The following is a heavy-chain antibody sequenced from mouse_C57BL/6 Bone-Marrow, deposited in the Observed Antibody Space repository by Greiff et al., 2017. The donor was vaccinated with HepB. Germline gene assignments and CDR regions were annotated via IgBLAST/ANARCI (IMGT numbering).Heavy chain of an antibody. Sequence: VQLQQSGPGLVQPSQSLSITCTVSGFSLTSYGVHWVRQSPGKGLEWLGVIWSGGSTDYNAAFISRLSISKDNSKSQVFFKMNSLQADDTAIYYCARNPPPITTVVAHWYFDVWGTGTTVTVSS. D-gene: IGHD1-1*01. CDR1: GFSLTSYG. CDR3: ARNPPPITTVVAHWYFDV. CDR2: IWSGGST. J-gene: IGHJ1*03. V-gene: IGHV2-2*01.